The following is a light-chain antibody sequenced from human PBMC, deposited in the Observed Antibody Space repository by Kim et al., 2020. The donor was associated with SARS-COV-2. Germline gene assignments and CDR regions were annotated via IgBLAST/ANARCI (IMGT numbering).Light chain of an antibody. V-gene: IGLV3-1*01. Sequence: VSPGQTSSITCSGDKLGNKYASWYQQKPGQSPVLVIHQDNKRPSGIPERFSGSNSGNTATLTISETQAMDEADYYCQAWDRSTVVFGGGTQLTVL. CDR2: QDN. CDR3: QAWDRSTVV. CDR1: KLGNKY. J-gene: IGLJ2*01.